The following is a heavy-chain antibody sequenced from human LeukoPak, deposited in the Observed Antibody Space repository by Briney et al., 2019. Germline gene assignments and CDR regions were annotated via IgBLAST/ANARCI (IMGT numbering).Heavy chain of an antibody. CDR1: GFTFSSYS. Sequence: PGGSLRLSCAASGFTFSSYSMNWVRQAPGKGLEWVSSISSSSSYIYYADSVKGRFTISRDNAKNSLYLQMNSLRAEDTAVYYCARDFSSNWEVVTATPDYWGQGTLVTVSS. D-gene: IGHD2-21*02. V-gene: IGHV3-21*01. J-gene: IGHJ4*02. CDR2: ISSSSSYI. CDR3: ARDFSSNWEVVTATPDY.